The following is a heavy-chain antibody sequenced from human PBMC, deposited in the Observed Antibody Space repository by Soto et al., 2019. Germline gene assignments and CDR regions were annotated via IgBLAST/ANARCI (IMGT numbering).Heavy chain of an antibody. V-gene: IGHV3-23*01. CDR1: GLTIAPYA. D-gene: IGHD1-1*01. CDR2: ISGSGGTT. Sequence: EVQVLESGGGLVQPGESLRLSCEVSGLTIAPYAMSWVRQAPGKGLEWVSAISGSGGTTYYADSVKGRFTISRDNSKDTLLLQMNSLRVEDTAVYYCAKGATGTWLDYYFDYWGQGTLVTVSS. J-gene: IGHJ4*02. CDR3: AKGATGTWLDYYFDY.